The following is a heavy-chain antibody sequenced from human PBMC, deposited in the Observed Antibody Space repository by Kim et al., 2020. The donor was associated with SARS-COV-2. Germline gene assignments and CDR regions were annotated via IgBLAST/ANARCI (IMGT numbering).Heavy chain of an antibody. D-gene: IGHD3-9*01. J-gene: IGHJ6*02. Sequence: KGRFTISRDNSKNTLYLQMNSLRAEDTAVYYCAKDAQDYDILTRDGMDVWGQGTTVTVSS. V-gene: IGHV3-30*02. CDR3: AKDAQDYDILTRDGMDV.